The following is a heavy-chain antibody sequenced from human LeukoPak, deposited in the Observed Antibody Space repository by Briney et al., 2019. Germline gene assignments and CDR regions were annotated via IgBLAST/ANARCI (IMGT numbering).Heavy chain of an antibody. D-gene: IGHD2-2*01. Sequence: GASVKVSCKASGYTFTSYDINWVRQAPGQGLEWMAWMNPNSGNTGYAQKFQGRVTMTRNTSISTAYMELSSLRSEDTAVYYCARPGRKSTSPTDYWGQGTLVTVSS. CDR2: MNPNSGNT. J-gene: IGHJ4*02. V-gene: IGHV1-8*01. CDR3: ARPGRKSTSPTDY. CDR1: GYTFTSYD.